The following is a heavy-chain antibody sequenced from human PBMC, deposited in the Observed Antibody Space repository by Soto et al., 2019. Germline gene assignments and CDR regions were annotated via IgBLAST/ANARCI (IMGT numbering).Heavy chain of an antibody. V-gene: IGHV4-31*03. CDR2: IYYSGST. J-gene: IGHJ6*02. Sequence: QVQLQESGPGLVKPSQTLSLTCTVSGGSISSGGYYWSWIRQHPGKGLEWIGYIYYSGSTYYNPSRMSRVTISVDTSKNQFSPKLSSVSAAETAVYYCERDSPSRGMDVWGQGTTVTVSS. CDR1: GGSISSGGYY. CDR3: ERDSPSRGMDV.